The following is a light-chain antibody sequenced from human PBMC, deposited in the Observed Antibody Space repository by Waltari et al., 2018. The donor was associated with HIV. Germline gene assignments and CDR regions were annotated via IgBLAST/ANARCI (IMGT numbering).Light chain of an antibody. CDR2: SNN. Sequence: QSVLTQPPSASGTPGQRVTISCSGSRSNLGCNTVSWHQQPPGTAPKPFIYSNNQRPSRVPCRFSGAKSGTSASLAISGLQSGDEADYYCAAWDDSLNGWVFGGGTKLTVV. CDR1: RSNLGCNT. J-gene: IGLJ3*02. CDR3: AAWDDSLNGWV. V-gene: IGLV1-44*01.